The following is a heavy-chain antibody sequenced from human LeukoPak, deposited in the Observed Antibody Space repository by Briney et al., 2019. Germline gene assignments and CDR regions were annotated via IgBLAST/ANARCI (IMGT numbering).Heavy chain of an antibody. Sequence: GGSLRLSCAASGFTFSNAWMSWVRQAPGKGLEWVGRIKSKTDGGTTDNAAPVKGRFTISRDDSKNTLYLQMNSLKTEDTAVYYCTTDVDTAMVSYAFDIWGQGTMVTVSS. J-gene: IGHJ3*02. CDR3: TTDVDTAMVSYAFDI. V-gene: IGHV3-15*01. CDR1: GFTFSNAW. D-gene: IGHD5-18*01. CDR2: IKSKTDGGTT.